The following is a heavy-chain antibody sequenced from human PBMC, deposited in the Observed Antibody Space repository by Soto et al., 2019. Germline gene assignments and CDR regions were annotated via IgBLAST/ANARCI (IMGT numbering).Heavy chain of an antibody. CDR1: GFTFSSYS. CDR3: ARVGGRYDSSGYYNWFDP. CDR2: ISSSSSTI. Sequence: EVQLVESGGGLVQPGGSLRLSCAASGFTFSSYSMNWVRQAPGKGLEWVSYISSSSSTIYYADSVKGRFTISRDNAKNSLYLQMNSLRDEDTAVYYSARVGGRYDSSGYYNWFDPWGQGTLVTVSS. D-gene: IGHD3-22*01. J-gene: IGHJ5*02. V-gene: IGHV3-48*02.